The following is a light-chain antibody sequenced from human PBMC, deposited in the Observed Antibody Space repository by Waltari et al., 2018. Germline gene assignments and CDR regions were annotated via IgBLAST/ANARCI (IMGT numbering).Light chain of an antibody. CDR2: GPS. CDR3: QQYKTYPHT. J-gene: IGKJ2*01. Sequence: DIQMTQSPSTLSASVGDRVTITCRARQSISSWLAWYQQKPRKAPKLLIYGPSNLQIGVPSRFSGSGCGTEFTLTISSVQPDDFEVYYCQQYKTYPHTFGQGTRLEIK. CDR1: QSISSW. V-gene: IGKV1-5*01.